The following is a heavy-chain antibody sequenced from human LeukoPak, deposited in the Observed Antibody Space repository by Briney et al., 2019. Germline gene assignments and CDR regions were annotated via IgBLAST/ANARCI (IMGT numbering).Heavy chain of an antibody. D-gene: IGHD2-2*01. V-gene: IGHV3-30*02. CDR3: ASFITYCSSTSCQKGGIDY. CDR1: GFTFSSYG. J-gene: IGHJ4*02. CDR2: IRYDGSNK. Sequence: TGGSLRLSCAASGFTFSSYGMHWVRQAPGKGLEWVAFIRYDGSNKYYADSVKGRFTISRDNSKNTLYLQMNSLRAEDTAVYYCASFITYCSSTSCQKGGIDYWGQGTLVTVSS.